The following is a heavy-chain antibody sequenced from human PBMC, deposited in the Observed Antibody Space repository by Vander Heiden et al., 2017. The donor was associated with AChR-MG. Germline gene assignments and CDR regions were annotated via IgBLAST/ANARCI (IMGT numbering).Heavy chain of an antibody. CDR3: AGSYDYVWGSYRRFDY. D-gene: IGHD3-16*02. CDR1: GATFSSYA. CDR2: IIPSFGTA. Sequence: QVQLVQSGAEVKTPGSSVQVSCKASGATFSSYASSWVRQAPRQGLEWMGGIIPSFGTANYAQKFQGRVTITADESTSTAYMELSSLRSEDTAVYYCAGSYDYVWGSYRRFDYWGQGTLVTVSS. J-gene: IGHJ4*02. V-gene: IGHV1-69*01.